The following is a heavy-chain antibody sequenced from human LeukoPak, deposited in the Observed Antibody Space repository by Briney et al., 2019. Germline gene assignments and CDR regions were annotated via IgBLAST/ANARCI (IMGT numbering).Heavy chain of an antibody. CDR1: GYTFTGYG. CDR3: ARDRGATKDYYYMDV. D-gene: IGHD1-26*01. CDR2: ISAYNGNT. J-gene: IGHJ6*03. Sequence: ASVKVSCKASGYTFTGYGISRVRQAPGQGLEWMGWISAYNGNTNYAQKLQGRVTMTTDTSTSTAYMELRSLRSDDTAVYYCARDRGATKDYYYMDVWGKGTTVTVSS. V-gene: IGHV1-18*01.